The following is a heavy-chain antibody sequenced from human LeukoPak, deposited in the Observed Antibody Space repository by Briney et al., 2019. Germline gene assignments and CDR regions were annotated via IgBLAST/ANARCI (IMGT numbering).Heavy chain of an antibody. Sequence: SQTLSLTCTVSGGSISSGSYYWSWIRQPPGKGLEWIAEINHRGSTHYNPSLKSRVNISADTSKSQFSLNLDSVTAADTAVYYCARSWAGMYYPFYYFDYWGQGSLVTVSS. D-gene: IGHD2-8*01. V-gene: IGHV4-39*07. J-gene: IGHJ4*02. CDR3: ARSWAGMYYPFYYFDY. CDR1: GGSISSGSYY. CDR2: INHRGST.